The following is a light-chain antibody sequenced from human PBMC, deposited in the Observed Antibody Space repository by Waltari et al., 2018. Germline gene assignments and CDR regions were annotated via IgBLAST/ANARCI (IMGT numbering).Light chain of an antibody. J-gene: IGLJ2*01. Sequence: QSALTQPASVSGSPGQSITISCTGTSDDVGGYDYVSWYQHHPGKAPKLIIYDVSDRPSVVSNRFSGSMSANTASLAISGLQAEDEAHYYCGSYTSSDTWIFGGGTKLTVL. CDR2: DVS. V-gene: IGLV2-14*03. CDR1: SDDVGGYDY. CDR3: GSYTSSDTWI.